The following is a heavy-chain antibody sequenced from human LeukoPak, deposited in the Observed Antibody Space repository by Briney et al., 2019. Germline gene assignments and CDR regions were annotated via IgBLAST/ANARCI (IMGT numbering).Heavy chain of an antibody. CDR2: INHSGST. V-gene: IGHV4-34*01. J-gene: IGHJ1*01. D-gene: IGHD2/OR15-2a*01. CDR1: GGSFSGYY. CDR3: ATRLSNSGSAFRH. Sequence: SETLSLTCAVYGGSFSGYYWSWIRQPPGEGLEWIGEINHSGSTNYNPSLKSRVTISVDTSKNQFSLKLSSVTAADTAVYYCATRLSNSGSAFRHWGQGTLVTVSS.